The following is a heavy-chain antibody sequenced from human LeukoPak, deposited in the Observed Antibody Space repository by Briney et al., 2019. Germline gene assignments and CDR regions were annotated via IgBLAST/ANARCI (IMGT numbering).Heavy chain of an antibody. D-gene: IGHD1-7*01. CDR3: AREGITGTTGHYYYYGMDV. CDR1: GYTFTSYD. V-gene: IGHV1-8*01. J-gene: IGHJ6*02. CDR2: MNPNSGNT. Sequence: ASVKVSCKASGYTFTSYDINWVRQATGQGLEWRGWMNPNSGNTGYAQKFQGRVTMTRNTSISTAYMELSSLRSEDTAVYYCAREGITGTTGHYYYYGMDVWGQGTTVTVSS.